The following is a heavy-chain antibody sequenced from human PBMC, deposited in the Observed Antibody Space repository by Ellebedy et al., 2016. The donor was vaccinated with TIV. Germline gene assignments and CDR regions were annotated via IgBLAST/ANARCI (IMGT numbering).Heavy chain of an antibody. CDR1: GFSFEDYA. D-gene: IGHD2-8*02. Sequence: GGSLRLSCIGSGFSFEDYAMHWVRQAPGKGLEWVAHINWNSGSIAYAESVKGRFTVSRDNAKNSLYLEMNNLRSEDTALYYCAREGRYCSGGTCLYAEFLQHWGQGTLATVSS. CDR3: AREGRYCSGGTCLYAEFLQH. CDR2: INWNSGSI. V-gene: IGHV3-9*01. J-gene: IGHJ1*01.